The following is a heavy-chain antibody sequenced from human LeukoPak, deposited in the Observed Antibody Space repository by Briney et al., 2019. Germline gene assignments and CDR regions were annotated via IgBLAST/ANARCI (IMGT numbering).Heavy chain of an antibody. CDR3: AKDFVRYNIQFDY. D-gene: IGHD1-14*01. CDR2: ISGSGGGT. CDR1: GFTFSSYA. V-gene: IGHV3-23*01. J-gene: IGHJ4*02. Sequence: GGSLRLSCAASGFTFSSYAMSWVRQAPGKGLEWVSAISGSGGGTYYADSVKGRFTISRDNSKNTLYLQMNSLRAEDTAVYYCAKDFVRYNIQFDYWGQGALVTVSS.